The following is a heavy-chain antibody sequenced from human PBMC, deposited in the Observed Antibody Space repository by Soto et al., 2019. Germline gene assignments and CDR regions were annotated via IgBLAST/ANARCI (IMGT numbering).Heavy chain of an antibody. J-gene: IGHJ6*03. CDR1: GGSFSGYY. V-gene: IGHV4-34*01. Sequence: QVQLQQWGAGLLKPSETLSLTCAVYGGSFSGYYWSWIRQPPGKGLEWIGEINHSGSTNYNPSLKRRVTISVDTSKNQVSLKLSSVTDADTAVYYCARGRQFDWNYEGNYMDVWGKGTTVTVSS. D-gene: IGHD1-7*01. CDR2: INHSGST. CDR3: ARGRQFDWNYEGNYMDV.